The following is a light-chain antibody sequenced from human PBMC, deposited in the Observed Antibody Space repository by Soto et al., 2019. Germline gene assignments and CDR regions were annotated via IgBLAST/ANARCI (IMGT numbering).Light chain of an antibody. V-gene: IGKV3-11*01. CDR2: DAS. CDR3: QRRGNSWLT. CDR1: QSVSSY. Sequence: EIVLTQSPATLSLSPGERATLSCRASQSVSSYLAWYQQKPGQAPRLLIYDASNRATGIPARFSGSGSGTDFPLTIRSLETEDFAVYYGQRRGNSWLTFGGGTKVEIK. J-gene: IGKJ4*01.